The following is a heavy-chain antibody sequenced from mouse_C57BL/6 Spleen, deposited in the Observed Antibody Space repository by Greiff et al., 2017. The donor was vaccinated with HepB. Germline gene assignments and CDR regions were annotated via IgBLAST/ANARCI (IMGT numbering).Heavy chain of an antibody. Sequence: VQLQESGPGLVAPSQSLSITCTVSGFSLTSYGVHWVRQPPGKGLEWLVVIWSDGSTTYNSALKSRLSISKDNSKSQVFLKMNSLQTDDTAMYYCARHIYYGNYPYAMDYWGQGTSVTVSS. CDR2: IWSDGST. D-gene: IGHD2-1*01. CDR3: ARHIYYGNYPYAMDY. CDR1: GFSLTSYG. V-gene: IGHV2-6-1*01. J-gene: IGHJ4*01.